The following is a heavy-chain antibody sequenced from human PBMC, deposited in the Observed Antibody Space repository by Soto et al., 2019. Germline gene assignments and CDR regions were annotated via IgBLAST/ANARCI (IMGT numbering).Heavy chain of an antibody. D-gene: IGHD5-12*01. Sequence: SETLSLTCTVSGGSIRSYYWTWIRQPAGKGMEWIGRIYSSGHTMYNPSLQSRVTLSVYTPKNRFSLELTSVTAADTAVYYCARVVDSGLGAYNWFDPWGQGIMVTVSS. CDR3: ARVVDSGLGAYNWFDP. CDR1: GGSIRSYY. J-gene: IGHJ5*02. CDR2: IYSSGHT. V-gene: IGHV4-4*07.